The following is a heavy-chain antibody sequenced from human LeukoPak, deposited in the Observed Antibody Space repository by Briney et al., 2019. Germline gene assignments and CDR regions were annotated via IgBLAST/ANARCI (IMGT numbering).Heavy chain of an antibody. CDR3: ARESAVAGTRPYGMDV. Sequence: GASVKVSCKASGYTFTGYYMHWVRQAPGQGLEWMGWINPNSGGTNYAQKFQGWVTMTRDTSISTAYMELSRLRSDDTAVYYCARESAVAGTRPYGMDVWGQGTTVTVSS. V-gene: IGHV1-2*04. CDR2: INPNSGGT. CDR1: GYTFTGYY. J-gene: IGHJ6*02. D-gene: IGHD6-19*01.